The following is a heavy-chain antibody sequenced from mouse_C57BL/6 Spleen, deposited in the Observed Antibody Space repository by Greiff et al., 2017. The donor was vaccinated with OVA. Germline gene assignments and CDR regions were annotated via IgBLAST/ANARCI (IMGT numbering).Heavy chain of an antibody. V-gene: IGHV14-4*01. CDR2: IDPENGDT. J-gene: IGHJ3*01. Sequence: EVQLQESGAELVRPGASVKLSCTASGFNIKDDYMHWVKQRPEQGLEWIGWIDPENGDTEYASKFQGKATITADTSSNTAYLQLSSLTSEDTAVYYCTTNYYGSSEAYWGQGTLVTVSA. CDR1: GFNIKDDY. CDR3: TTNYYGSSEAY. D-gene: IGHD1-1*01.